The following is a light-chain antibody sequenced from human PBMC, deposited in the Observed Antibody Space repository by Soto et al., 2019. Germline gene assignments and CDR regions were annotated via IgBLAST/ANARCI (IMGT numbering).Light chain of an antibody. J-gene: IGKJ1*01. CDR2: KAS. Sequence: EIQMTQSPATLSAAVGDRVTITCLASQSISSWLAWYQQKPGKAPKLLIYKASTLKSGVPSRFSGSGSGTEFTLTISSLQPDDFATYYCQHYNSYSEAFGQGTKVDIK. V-gene: IGKV1-5*03. CDR1: QSISSW. CDR3: QHYNSYSEA.